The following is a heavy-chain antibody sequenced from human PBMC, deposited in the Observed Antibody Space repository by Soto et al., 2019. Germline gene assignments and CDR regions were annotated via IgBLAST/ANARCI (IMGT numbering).Heavy chain of an antibody. CDR2: VYQTVSA. CDR3: AREMGHCNPFDY. V-gene: IGHV4-38-2*02. J-gene: IGHJ4*02. D-gene: IGHD4-4*01. CDR1: GYSISSGFY. Sequence: PSETLSLTCAVSGYSISSGFYWAWIRQTPGKGLEWIGSVYQTVSASYNPSLQSRVTISVDIAKNHFSLELKSVTAEDTAVYYCAREMGHCNPFDYWGQGTLVTVSS.